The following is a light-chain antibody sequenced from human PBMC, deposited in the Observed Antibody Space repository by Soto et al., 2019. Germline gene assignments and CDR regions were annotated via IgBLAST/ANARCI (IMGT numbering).Light chain of an antibody. CDR3: QQCGTSPWT. Sequence: EIVLTHSPATLSLSPWEIATLSCRASQSVSSYLAWYQQKPGQAPRLLIYDASKRATGIPARFSGSGSETDFTLTISRLEPDDFAVYYCQQCGTSPWTFGQGTKVDIK. V-gene: IGKV3-11*01. CDR2: DAS. CDR1: QSVSSY. J-gene: IGKJ1*01.